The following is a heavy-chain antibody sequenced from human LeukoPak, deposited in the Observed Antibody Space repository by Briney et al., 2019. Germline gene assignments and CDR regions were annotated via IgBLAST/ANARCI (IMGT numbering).Heavy chain of an antibody. V-gene: IGHV1-18*01. CDR2: ISPYNGKT. CDR1: GYTFTNYG. D-gene: IGHD4-17*01. J-gene: IGHJ4*02. CDR3: AKDRGWQYADYETVAVEH. Sequence: ASMKVSCKTSGYTFTNYGINWVRQAPGQGLEWMGWISPYNGKTEFAQKFQGRVTMTTDTSTTTAYMELRSLRSDDTAVYYCAKDRGWQYADYETVAVEHWGQGTLVTVSS.